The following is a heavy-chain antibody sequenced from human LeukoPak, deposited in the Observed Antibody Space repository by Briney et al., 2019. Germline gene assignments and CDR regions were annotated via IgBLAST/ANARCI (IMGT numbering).Heavy chain of an antibody. CDR3: ARAPSLRIPMVRGVHALAHYFDF. J-gene: IGHJ4*02. V-gene: IGHV4-59*08. CDR1: GGSISSYY. CDR2: IYYSGST. D-gene: IGHD3-10*01. Sequence: SETLSLTCTVSGGSISSYYWSWIRQPPGKGLEWIGYIYYSGSTNYNPSLKSRVAISVDTSKNQFSLKLSSVTAADTAVYYCARAPSLRIPMVRGVHALAHYFDFWGQGTLVTVSS.